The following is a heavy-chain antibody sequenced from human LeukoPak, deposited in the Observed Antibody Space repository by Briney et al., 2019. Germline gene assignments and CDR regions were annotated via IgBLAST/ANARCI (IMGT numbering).Heavy chain of an antibody. CDR2: IIPIFGTA. CDR1: GGTFSSYA. CDR3: ARGGHRRYYYTSGSAFDP. J-gene: IGHJ5*02. Sequence: SVKVSCKASGGTFSSYAISWVRQAPGQGLEWMGGIIPIFGTANYAQKFQGRVTMTTDTSTSTAYMELKSLRSDDTAVYYCARGGHRRYYYTSGSAFDPWGQGTLVTVSS. V-gene: IGHV1-69*05. D-gene: IGHD3-10*01.